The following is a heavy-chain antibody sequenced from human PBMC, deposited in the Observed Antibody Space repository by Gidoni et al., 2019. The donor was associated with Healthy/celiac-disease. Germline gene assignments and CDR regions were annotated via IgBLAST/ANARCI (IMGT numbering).Heavy chain of an antibody. CDR3: ARDGIAVAGTFFDY. V-gene: IGHV3-21*01. Sequence: EVQLVESGGGLVKPGGSLRLSCAASGFTFSSYSMNWVRQAPGKGLEWVSSISSSSSYIYYADSVKGRFTISRDNAKNSLYLQMNSRRAEDTAVYYCARDGIAVAGTFFDYWGQGSLVTVSS. CDR1: GFTFSSYS. D-gene: IGHD6-19*01. CDR2: ISSSSSYI. J-gene: IGHJ4*02.